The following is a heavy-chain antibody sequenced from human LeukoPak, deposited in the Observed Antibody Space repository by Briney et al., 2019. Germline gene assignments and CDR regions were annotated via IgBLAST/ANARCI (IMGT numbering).Heavy chain of an antibody. CDR3: ARGSRWLQSDFDY. J-gene: IGHJ4*02. CDR2: ISYDGSNK. D-gene: IGHD5-24*01. V-gene: IGHV3-30*04. Sequence: PGGSLRLSCAASGFTFSSYAMHWVRQAPGKGLEWVAVISYDGSNKYYADSVKGRFTISRDNSKNTLYLQMNSLRAEDTAVYYCARGSRWLQSDFDYWGQGTLVTVSS. CDR1: GFTFSSYA.